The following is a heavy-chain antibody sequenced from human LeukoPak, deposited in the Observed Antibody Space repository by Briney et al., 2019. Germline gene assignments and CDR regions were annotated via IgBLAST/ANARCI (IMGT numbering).Heavy chain of an antibody. V-gene: IGHV3-7*01. CDR3: AREATVVTLLSYYYYYYMDV. Sequence: PGGSLRLSCAASGFTFSSYWMSWVRQAPGKGLEWVANIKQVGSEKYYVDSVKGRFTISRDNAKNSLYLQMNSLRAEDTAVYYCAREATVVTLLSYYYYYYMDVWGKGTTVTVSS. CDR1: GFTFSSYW. J-gene: IGHJ6*03. CDR2: IKQVGSEK. D-gene: IGHD4-23*01.